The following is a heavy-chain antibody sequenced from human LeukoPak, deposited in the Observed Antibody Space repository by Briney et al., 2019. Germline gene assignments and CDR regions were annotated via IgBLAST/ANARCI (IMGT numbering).Heavy chain of an antibody. D-gene: IGHD2-2*01. CDR2: INHSGST. CDR3: ARVARGTSCCFFDY. J-gene: IGHJ4*02. Sequence: PSETLSLTCAVYGGSFSGYYWSWIRQPPGKGLEWIGEINHSGSTNYNPSLKSRVTISVDTSKNQSSLKLSSVTAADTAVYYCARVARGTSCCFFDYWGQGTLVTVSS. V-gene: IGHV4-34*01. CDR1: GGSFSGYY.